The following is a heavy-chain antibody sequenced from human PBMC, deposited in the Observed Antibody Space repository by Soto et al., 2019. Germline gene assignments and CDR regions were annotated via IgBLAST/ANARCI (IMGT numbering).Heavy chain of an antibody. V-gene: IGHV3-21*01. Sequence: LRLSCAASGFTFRSFTMNWVRQAPGKGLEWVSTISSNSAYIYYTDALRGRFTISRDNAKNSLHLQMNSLRAEDTAVYYCTRDASRDSSARGWFDPWGPGTRVTVGS. CDR1: GFTFRSFT. CDR3: TRDASRDSSARGWFDP. CDR2: ISSNSAYI. D-gene: IGHD6-13*01. J-gene: IGHJ5*02.